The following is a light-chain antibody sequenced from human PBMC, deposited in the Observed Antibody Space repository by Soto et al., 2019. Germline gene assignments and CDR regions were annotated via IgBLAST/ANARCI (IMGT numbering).Light chain of an antibody. J-gene: IGKJ5*01. CDR1: QSVSSSY. CDR2: GAS. Sequence: EIVLTQSPVTLSLSPGERATLSCRASQSVSSSYLAWYQQKPGQAPRLLIYGASSRGTGIPDRFSGSGSGTDFTLTISRLEPEDFAVYYCQQYGSSPPSITFGQGTRLEIK. CDR3: QQYGSSPPSIT. V-gene: IGKV3-20*01.